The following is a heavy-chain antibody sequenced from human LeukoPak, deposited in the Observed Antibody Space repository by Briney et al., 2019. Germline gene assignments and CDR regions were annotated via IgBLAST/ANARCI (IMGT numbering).Heavy chain of an antibody. CDR3: ARETIYCTAGSCTLGV. CDR1: GYIFTDYY. J-gene: IGHJ3*01. CDR2: IRHNSGAT. V-gene: IGHV1-2*02. D-gene: IGHD2-15*01. Sequence: ASVKVSCKASGYIFTDYYIHWVRQAPGQGLEWMGWIRHNSGATKFAPNFEGRVTMTRDSSITTAYMDLSSLTSDDTAVYYCARETIYCTAGSCTLGVWGQGTLVSVSS.